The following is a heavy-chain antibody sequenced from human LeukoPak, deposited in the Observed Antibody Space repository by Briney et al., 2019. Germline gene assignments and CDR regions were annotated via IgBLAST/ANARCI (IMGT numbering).Heavy chain of an antibody. Sequence: PSETLSLTCAVYGGSFSGYYWSWIRQPPGKGLEWIGDINHSGSTNYNPSLKSRVTISVDTSKNQFSLKLSSVTAADTAVYYCARGLSIAAAGTYYFDYWGQGTLVTVSS. V-gene: IGHV4-34*01. CDR1: GGSFSGYY. CDR2: INHSGST. J-gene: IGHJ4*02. D-gene: IGHD6-13*01. CDR3: ARGLSIAAAGTYYFDY.